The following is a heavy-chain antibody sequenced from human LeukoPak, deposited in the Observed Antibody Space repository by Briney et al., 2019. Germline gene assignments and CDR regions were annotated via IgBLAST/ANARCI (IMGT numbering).Heavy chain of an antibody. CDR3: ARVASGYYYPLQY. J-gene: IGHJ1*01. D-gene: IGHD3-22*01. Sequence: PSETLSLTCAVYGGSFSGYYWSWIRQPPGKGLEWIGEINHSGSTNYNPSLKSRVTISVDTSENQFSLRLSSVTAADTAVYYCARVASGYYYPLQYWGQGTLVTVSS. V-gene: IGHV4-34*01. CDR2: INHSGST. CDR1: GGSFSGYY.